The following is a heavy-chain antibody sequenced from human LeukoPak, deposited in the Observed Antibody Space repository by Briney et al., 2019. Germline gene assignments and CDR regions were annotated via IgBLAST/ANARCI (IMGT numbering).Heavy chain of an antibody. CDR3: ARYIGGSGWC. CDR1: GYTFTGSY. CDR2: IDVNSGDT. Sequence: GASVKVSRKTSGYTFTGSYVHWVRQAPGQGLEWMGRIDVNSGDTYLAQKFQGRVTLTRDTSISTDYLELSSLNSDDSAVYYCARYIGGSGWCWGQGALVTVSS. D-gene: IGHD3-16*01. V-gene: IGHV1-2*06. J-gene: IGHJ4*02.